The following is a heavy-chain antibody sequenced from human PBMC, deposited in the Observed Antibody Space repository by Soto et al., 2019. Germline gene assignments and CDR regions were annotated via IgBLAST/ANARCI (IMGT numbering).Heavy chain of an antibody. D-gene: IGHD2-2*01. CDR3: AREDSIIIPAVSDF. Sequence: LRLSCTVSGFAFNNYGINWVRQAPGKGLEWVSSISKSDYTYYSDSVKGRFTISRDNAKNSVSLQMNTLRVEDTAVYYCAREDSIIIPAVSDFWGQGTLVTVSS. CDR2: ISKSDYT. CDR1: GFAFNNYG. V-gene: IGHV3-21*01. J-gene: IGHJ4*02.